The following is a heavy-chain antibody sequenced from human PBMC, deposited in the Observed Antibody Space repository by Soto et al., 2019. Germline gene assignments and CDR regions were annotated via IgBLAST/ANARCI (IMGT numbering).Heavy chain of an antibody. Sequence: GGSLRLSCAASGFTPSRLSMNWVRQAPGKGLEWISYINSAGSIIYYADSVKGRFTISRDNAKNTLYLQMNSLRAEDTAVYYCARESSSVFGYWGQGTLVTVSS. V-gene: IGHV3-48*04. D-gene: IGHD6-6*01. CDR1: GFTPSRLS. J-gene: IGHJ4*02. CDR2: INSAGSII. CDR3: ARESSSVFGY.